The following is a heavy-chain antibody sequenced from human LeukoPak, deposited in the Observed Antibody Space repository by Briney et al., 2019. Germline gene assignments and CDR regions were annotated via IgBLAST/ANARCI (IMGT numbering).Heavy chain of an antibody. V-gene: IGHV3-30*02. Sequence: GGSLRLSCAASGFTFSSYGMHWVRQAPGKGLEWVAFIRYDGSNKYYADSVKGRFTISRNNSKNTLYLQMNSLRAEDTAVYYCAKENCSSTSCYIDYWGQGTLVTVSS. CDR3: AKENCSSTSCYIDY. D-gene: IGHD2-2*01. CDR2: IRYDGSNK. J-gene: IGHJ4*02. CDR1: GFTFSSYG.